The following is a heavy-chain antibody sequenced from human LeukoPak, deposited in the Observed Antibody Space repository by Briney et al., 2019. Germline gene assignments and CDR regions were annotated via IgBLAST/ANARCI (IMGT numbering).Heavy chain of an antibody. CDR2: INSDGSST. Sequence: GGSLRLSCAASGFTFSSYWMHWVRQAPGKALVWVSRINSDGSSTSYADSVKGRSTISRDNAKNTRYLQMNSLRAEDTAVYYCARDRQQLEWWFDPWGQGTLVTVSS. CDR1: GFTFSSYW. V-gene: IGHV3-74*01. CDR3: ARDRQQLEWWFDP. D-gene: IGHD6-13*01. J-gene: IGHJ5*02.